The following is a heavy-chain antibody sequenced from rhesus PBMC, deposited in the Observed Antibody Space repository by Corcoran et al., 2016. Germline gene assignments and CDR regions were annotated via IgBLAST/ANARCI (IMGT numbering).Heavy chain of an antibody. V-gene: IGHV4-173*01. J-gene: IGHJ4*01. CDR3: ARGYYSGSLGVDY. D-gene: IGHD3-16*01. Sequence: QLQLQDSGPGLVKPSEPLSLTCAVSGGSISSNYWSWIRQPPGTGLEWFGRISVSGGSTDYNPSLKSRVTISTDTSKNQFSLKLSSVTAADTAVYYCARGYYSGSLGVDYWGQGVLVTVSS. CDR1: GGSISSNY. CDR2: ISVSGGST.